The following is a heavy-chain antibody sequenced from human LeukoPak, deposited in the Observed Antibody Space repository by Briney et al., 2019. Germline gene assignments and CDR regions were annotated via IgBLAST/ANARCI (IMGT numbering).Heavy chain of an antibody. CDR1: GGSIRSYY. CDR3: ARSYDTNFDY. J-gene: IGHJ4*02. D-gene: IGHD3-3*01. CDR2: IYFSGST. Sequence: SETLSLTCTVSGGSIRSYYWSWIRQPPGKGLGWIGYIYFSGSTSYNPSLKSRVTISVDRSKNQFSLKLSSVAAADTAVYYCARSYDTNFDYWGQGTLVTVSS. V-gene: IGHV4-59*01.